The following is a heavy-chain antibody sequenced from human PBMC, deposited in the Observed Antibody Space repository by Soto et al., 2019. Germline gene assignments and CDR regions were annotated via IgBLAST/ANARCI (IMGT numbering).Heavy chain of an antibody. D-gene: IGHD3-10*02. CDR3: ARNMFLDAFDI. Sequence: GSLRLSCAASGFTFSSYWMHWVRQAPGKGLVWVSRINSDGSSTSYADSVKGRFTISRDNAKNTLYLQMNSLRAEDTAVYYCARNMFLDAFDIWGQGTMVTVSS. CDR2: INSDGSST. J-gene: IGHJ3*02. V-gene: IGHV3-74*01. CDR1: GFTFSSYW.